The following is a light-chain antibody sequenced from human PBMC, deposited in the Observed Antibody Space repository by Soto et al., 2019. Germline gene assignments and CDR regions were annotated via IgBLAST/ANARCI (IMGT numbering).Light chain of an antibody. J-gene: IGKJ4*01. CDR3: QQYGSSPPLT. CDR1: QSVSNY. Sequence: EIVLTPSPATLSLSPVERATLSCRASQSVSNYLAWYQQKPGQAPRLLIHAASSRATGIPDRFSGSGSGTDFTLTISRLEPEDFAVYYCQQYGSSPPLTFGGGTKVDIK. CDR2: AAS. V-gene: IGKV3-20*01.